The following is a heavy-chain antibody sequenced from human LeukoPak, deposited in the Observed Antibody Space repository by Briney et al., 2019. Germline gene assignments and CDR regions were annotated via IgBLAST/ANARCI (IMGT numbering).Heavy chain of an antibody. Sequence: GGSLRLSCAASGFTFSSYSMNWVRQAPGKGLEWVSYISSSSSTIYYADSVKGRFTISRDNAKNSLYLQMNSLRAEDTAVYYCARDRQPWLEHAHYDNWGQGTLVTVSS. J-gene: IGHJ4*02. D-gene: IGHD6-19*01. CDR3: ARDRQPWLEHAHYDN. CDR2: ISSSSSTI. V-gene: IGHV3-48*04. CDR1: GFTFSSYS.